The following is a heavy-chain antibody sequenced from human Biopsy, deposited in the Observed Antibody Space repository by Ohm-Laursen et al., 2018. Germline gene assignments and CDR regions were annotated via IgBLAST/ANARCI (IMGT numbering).Heavy chain of an antibody. D-gene: IGHD3-10*01. Sequence: SSLRLSCAAPGFIFSTYVMHWVRQAPGKGLEWVALISYDGSNIHYAVSVKGRFTISRDNSKNTLYLQMNSLRAEDTAIYSCAGNYGDYYFDFWGRGTLVTVSS. V-gene: IGHV3-30*03. CDR3: AGNYGDYYFDF. CDR1: GFIFSTYV. J-gene: IGHJ4*02. CDR2: ISYDGSNI.